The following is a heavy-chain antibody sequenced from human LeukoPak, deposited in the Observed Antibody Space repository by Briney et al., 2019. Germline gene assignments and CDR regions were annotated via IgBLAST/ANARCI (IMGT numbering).Heavy chain of an antibody. J-gene: IGHJ4*02. Sequence: SETLSLTCTISGGSFSTYFWSWIRQPPGKGLEWIGYISYSGSTNYNPSLKSRVTISLDTSKNQFSLKLSSVTDADTALYYCARGVGRYSGNFDLWSQGTLVAVSS. V-gene: IGHV4-59*01. CDR2: ISYSGST. D-gene: IGHD1-26*01. CDR3: ARGVGRYSGNFDL. CDR1: GGSFSTYF.